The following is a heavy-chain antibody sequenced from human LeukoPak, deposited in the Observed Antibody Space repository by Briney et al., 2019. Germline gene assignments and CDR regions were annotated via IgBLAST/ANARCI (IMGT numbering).Heavy chain of an antibody. CDR3: ARGGSRQISSPDFDY. CDR1: GGSFSSYY. CDR2: IYHTGST. J-gene: IGHJ4*02. D-gene: IGHD3-16*01. V-gene: IGHV4-59*01. Sequence: PSETLSLTCTVSGGSFSSYYWNWIRQPPGKGLEWIGYIYHTGSTNYNPSLKSRVTISVDTSKNQFSLKLNSVTAADTAVYYCARGGSRQISSPDFDYWGQGTLVTVSS.